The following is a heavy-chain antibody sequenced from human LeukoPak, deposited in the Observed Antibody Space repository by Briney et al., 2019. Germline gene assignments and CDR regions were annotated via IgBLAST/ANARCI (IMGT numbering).Heavy chain of an antibody. CDR3: ARCAGYSSGAFDY. CDR2: ISSSSSHI. D-gene: IGHD6-19*01. CDR1: GFTFSSYN. Sequence: GGSLRLSCAASGFTFSSYNMNWVRQAPGKGLEWVSSISSSSSHIDYVDSVKGRFTISRDNAKNSLYLQMNSLRAEDTAVYCCARCAGYSSGAFDYWGQGTLLTVSS. V-gene: IGHV3-21*01. J-gene: IGHJ4*02.